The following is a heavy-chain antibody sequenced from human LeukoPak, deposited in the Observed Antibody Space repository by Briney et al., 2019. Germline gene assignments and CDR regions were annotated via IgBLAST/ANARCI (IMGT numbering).Heavy chain of an antibody. CDR3: ARDGYCSGGSCYSSYYYYGMDV. CDR1: GFIFSNYG. CDR2: ISFDGINK. Sequence: GGSLRLSCAASGFIFSNYGMHWVRQAPGKGPEWVAAISFDGINKNYIESVKDRFTISRDNSKNTLYLQMNSLRTEDTAVYYCARDGYCSGGSCYSSYYYYGMDVWGQGTTVTVSS. V-gene: IGHV3-30*03. D-gene: IGHD2-15*01. J-gene: IGHJ6*02.